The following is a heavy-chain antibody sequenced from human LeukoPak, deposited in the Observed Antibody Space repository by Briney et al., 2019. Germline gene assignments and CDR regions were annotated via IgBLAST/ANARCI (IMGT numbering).Heavy chain of an antibody. Sequence: SETLSLTCTVSAGSMSSYFWSWIRQPPGKGLEWIGNIYYSGSTNYNPSLKSRVTISVDTSKNQFSLKLSSVTAADTAVYYCARSGQRDYYDSSGYLYYYYYMDVWGKGTAVTVSS. V-gene: IGHV4-59*01. CDR3: ARSGQRDYYDSSGYLYYYYYMDV. D-gene: IGHD3-22*01. CDR1: AGSMSSYF. CDR2: IYYSGST. J-gene: IGHJ6*03.